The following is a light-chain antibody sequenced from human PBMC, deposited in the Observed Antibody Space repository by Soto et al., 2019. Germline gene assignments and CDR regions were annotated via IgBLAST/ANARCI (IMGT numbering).Light chain of an antibody. CDR1: SSDVGGYNY. Sequence: QSALTQPASVSGSPGQSITISCTGTSSDVGGYNYVSWYQQHPGEAPKLMIYDVTNRPSGVSNRFSGSKSGNTASLTISGLQAEDEADYYCSSSTSSTTRVVFGGVTKLTVL. CDR3: SSSTSSTTRVV. CDR2: DVT. J-gene: IGLJ2*01. V-gene: IGLV2-14*03.